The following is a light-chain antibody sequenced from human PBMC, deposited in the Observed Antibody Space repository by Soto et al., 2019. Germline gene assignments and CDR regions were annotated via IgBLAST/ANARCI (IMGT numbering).Light chain of an antibody. CDR3: CSFTSITTNV. CDR1: GSDVGAYNY. CDR2: ELS. Sequence: QSALTQPASVAGSLGQSITISCTGTGSDVGAYNYVSWYQQQPGKAPKLMISELSNRPSGVSNRFSGSKSGNKASLIISGLQAEDEADYYCCSFTSITTNVFGTGTKVTVL. V-gene: IGLV2-14*01. J-gene: IGLJ1*01.